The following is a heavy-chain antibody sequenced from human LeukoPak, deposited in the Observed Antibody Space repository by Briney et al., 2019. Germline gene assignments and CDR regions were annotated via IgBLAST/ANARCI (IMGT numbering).Heavy chain of an antibody. CDR1: GGSVSSGSYH. D-gene: IGHD3-22*01. J-gene: IGHJ4*02. CDR2: IYYSGTT. CDR3: ARDYYDSSGYPHFDY. V-gene: IGHV4-61*01. Sequence: KSSETLSLTCTVSGGSVSSGSYHWSWIRQPPGKGLEWIGYIYYSGTTNYNPSLKSRVTISVDTSKNQFSLKLSSVTAADTAVYYCARDYYDSSGYPHFDYWGQGTLVTVSS.